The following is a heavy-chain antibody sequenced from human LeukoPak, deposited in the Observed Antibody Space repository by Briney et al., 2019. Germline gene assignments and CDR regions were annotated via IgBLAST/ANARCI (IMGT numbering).Heavy chain of an antibody. CDR3: ARYQSLLGISLAPFDP. J-gene: IGHJ5*02. V-gene: IGHV4-39*01. Sequence: SETLSLTCTVSGGSISSNTYYWGWIRQPPGKGLEWIGSIYYSGSTYYNPSLKSRVTISVDTSKNQFSLKLSPVTAADTAVYYCARYQSLLGISLAPFDPWGQGTLVTVSS. CDR1: GGSISSNTYY. D-gene: IGHD7-27*01. CDR2: IYYSGST.